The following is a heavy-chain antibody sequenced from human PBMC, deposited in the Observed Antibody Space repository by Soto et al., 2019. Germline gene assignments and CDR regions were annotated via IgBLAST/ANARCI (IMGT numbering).Heavy chain of an antibody. V-gene: IGHV1-8*01. Sequence: QVQLLQSGAEVKKPGASVKVSCKASGYTFTTGDLNWVRQAPGQGLEWMGWINPNTGDTGYVQKFQGRLTMTRDTSIGTAYMELSNLRSEDTAFYYCARAKRTLSTCDVWGQGTLVTVSS. CDR2: INPNTGDT. D-gene: IGHD2-21*02. J-gene: IGHJ4*02. CDR1: GYTFTTGD. CDR3: ARAKRTLSTCDV.